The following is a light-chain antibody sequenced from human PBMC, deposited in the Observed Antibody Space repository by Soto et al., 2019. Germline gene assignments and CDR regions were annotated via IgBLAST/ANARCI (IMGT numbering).Light chain of an antibody. Sequence: ALTQPASVSGSPGQSITISCTGTSNDVGDDNYVSWYQQHPGKAPKVMIYYVSNRPSGVSDRFSGSKSGNTASLTIAGLQAEDEAEYYCSSYTRNRTVVFGGGTKLTVL. CDR3: SSYTRNRTVV. CDR1: SNDVGDDNY. CDR2: YVS. V-gene: IGLV2-14*01. J-gene: IGLJ2*01.